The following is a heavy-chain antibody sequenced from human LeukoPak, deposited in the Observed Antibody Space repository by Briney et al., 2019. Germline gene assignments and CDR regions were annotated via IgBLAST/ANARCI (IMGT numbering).Heavy chain of an antibody. CDR1: GGSISSYY. D-gene: IGHD2-2*01. CDR3: ARHFRYCSSTSCHLDY. Sequence: PSETLSLTCTVSGGSISSYYWSWIRQPPGKGLEWTGYIYYSGSTNYNPSLKSRVTISVDTSKNQFSLKVSSVTAADTAVYYCARHFRYCSSTSCHLDYWGQGTLVTVSS. J-gene: IGHJ4*02. CDR2: IYYSGST. V-gene: IGHV4-59*08.